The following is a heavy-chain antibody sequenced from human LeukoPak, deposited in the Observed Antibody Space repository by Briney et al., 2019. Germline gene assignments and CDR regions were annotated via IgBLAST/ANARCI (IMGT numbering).Heavy chain of an antibody. V-gene: IGHV1-2*02. Sequence: ASVKVSCKASGYIFTGYYIHWVRQAPGQGLERMGWISPNSGGTNYVQKFEGRVTMTRDTSISTAYMEPRSLRSDDTAVYCCARVSLSSSWTITYYYYYYMDVWGKGTTVTVSS. CDR3: ARVSLSSSWTITYYYYYYMDV. J-gene: IGHJ6*03. CDR1: GYIFTGYY. D-gene: IGHD6-13*01. CDR2: ISPNSGGT.